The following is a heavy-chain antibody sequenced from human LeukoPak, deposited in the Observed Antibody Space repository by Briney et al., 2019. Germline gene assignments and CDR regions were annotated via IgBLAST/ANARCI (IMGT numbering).Heavy chain of an antibody. CDR3: ARGGLNWNDQVNFDY. D-gene: IGHD1-20*01. CDR2: IYYSGST. Sequence: SETLSLTCTVSGGSISSYYWSWIRQPPGKGLEWIGYIYYSGSTNYNPSLKSRVTISVDTSKNQFSLKLSSVTAADTAVYYCARGGLNWNDQVNFDYWGQGTRVTVSS. J-gene: IGHJ4*02. CDR1: GGSISSYY. V-gene: IGHV4-59*01.